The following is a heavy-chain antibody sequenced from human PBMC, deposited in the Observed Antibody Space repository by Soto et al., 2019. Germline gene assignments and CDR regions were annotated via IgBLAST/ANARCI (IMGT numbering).Heavy chain of an antibody. CDR3: AKHYVWGSYRSAPFDY. V-gene: IGHV3-23*01. J-gene: IGHJ4*02. Sequence: GGSLRLSCAASGFTFSSYAMSWVRQAPGKGPEWVSAISGSGGSTYYADSVKGRFTISRDNSKNTLYLQMNSLRAEDTAVYYCAKHYVWGSYRSAPFDYWGQGTLVTVSS. CDR2: ISGSGGST. D-gene: IGHD3-16*02. CDR1: GFTFSSYA.